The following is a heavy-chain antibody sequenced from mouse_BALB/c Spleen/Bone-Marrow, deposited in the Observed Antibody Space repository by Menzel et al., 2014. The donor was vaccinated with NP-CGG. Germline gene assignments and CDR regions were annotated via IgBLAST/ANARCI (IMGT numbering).Heavy chain of an antibody. Sequence: QVQLQQPGAELVRPGTSVKVSCKASGYAFTNYLIEWVKQRPGQGLEWIGVINPGSGGTNYNEKFKGKATLTADKSSSTAYMQLSSLTSDDSAVYFCARSDYSFAYWGQGTLVTVSA. D-gene: IGHD2-13*01. CDR1: GYAFTNYL. V-gene: IGHV1-54*01. CDR2: INPGSGGT. J-gene: IGHJ3*01. CDR3: ARSDYSFAY.